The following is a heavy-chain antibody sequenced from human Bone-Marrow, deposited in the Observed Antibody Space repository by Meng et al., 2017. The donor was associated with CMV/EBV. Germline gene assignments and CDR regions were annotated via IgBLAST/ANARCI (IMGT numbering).Heavy chain of an antibody. CDR1: GGSISSSSYY. CDR3: ARHIDSGSYSGFDY. Sequence: SETLSLTCTVSGGSISSSSYYWGWIRQPPGKGLEWIGSIYYSGSTYYNPSLKSRVTISVDTSKNQFSLKLSSVTAADTAVYYCARHIDSGSYSGFDYWGQGTLVTVYS. V-gene: IGHV4-39*01. J-gene: IGHJ4*02. CDR2: IYYSGST. D-gene: IGHD3-10*01.